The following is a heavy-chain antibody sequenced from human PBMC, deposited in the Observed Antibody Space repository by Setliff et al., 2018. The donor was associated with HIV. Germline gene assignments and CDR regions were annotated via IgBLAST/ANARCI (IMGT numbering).Heavy chain of an antibody. CDR3: ARGQYSSSSGAFDY. CDR2: ISAYNGNT. V-gene: IGHV1-18*01. Sequence: VKVSCKASGYTFTRYGISWVRQAPGQGLEWMGWISAYNGNTNYAEKLQGRVTITTDTSTSTGYMELRSLRSDDTAVYYCARGQYSSSSGAFDYWGQGTLVTVSS. CDR1: GYTFTRYG. D-gene: IGHD6-6*01. J-gene: IGHJ4*02.